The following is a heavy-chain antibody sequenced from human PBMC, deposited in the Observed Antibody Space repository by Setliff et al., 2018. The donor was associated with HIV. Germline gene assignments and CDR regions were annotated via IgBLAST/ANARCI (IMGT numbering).Heavy chain of an antibody. J-gene: IGHJ4*02. V-gene: IGHV3-23*01. D-gene: IGHD3-16*02. Sequence: GSLRLSCAASGFTFNTYAMSWLRQAPGKGLEWVSGISGGGSSTYYADSVKGRFTISRDNSKNTLYLQMNRLRADYPAIYYCAKGASLVPRRPHFCYFDYWGQGALVTVSS. CDR1: GFTFNTYA. CDR2: ISGGGSST. CDR3: AKGASLVPRRPHFCYFDY.